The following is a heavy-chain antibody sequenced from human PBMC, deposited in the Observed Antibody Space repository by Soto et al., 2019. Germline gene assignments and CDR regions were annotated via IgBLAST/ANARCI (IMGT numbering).Heavy chain of an antibody. Sequence: GASVKVYCKASGGTFSSYAISWVRQAPGQGLEWMGGIIPIFGTANYAQKFQGRVTITADKSTSTAYMELSSLRSEDTAVYYCARSGVAAGTLPPLYNWFDPWGQGTLVTVSS. V-gene: IGHV1-69*06. J-gene: IGHJ5*02. CDR1: GGTFSSYA. CDR2: IIPIFGTA. D-gene: IGHD6-13*01. CDR3: ARSGVAAGTLPPLYNWFDP.